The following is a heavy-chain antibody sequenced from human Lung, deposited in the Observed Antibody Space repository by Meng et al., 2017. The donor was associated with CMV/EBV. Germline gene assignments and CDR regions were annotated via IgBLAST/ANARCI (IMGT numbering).Heavy chain of an antibody. CDR3: ARGGPVAGKNWFDR. CDR1: GLTFSSHP. D-gene: IGHD6-19*01. CDR2: ISGSGGST. J-gene: IGHJ5*02. Sequence: GGSLRLXXVASGLTFSSHPMTWVRQAPGKGLEWVSSISGSGGSTYSADSVQGRFTISRDNSKNTLYLQMSALRDEDTALYYCARGGPVAGKNWFDRWGQGXLVTDSS. V-gene: IGHV3-23*01.